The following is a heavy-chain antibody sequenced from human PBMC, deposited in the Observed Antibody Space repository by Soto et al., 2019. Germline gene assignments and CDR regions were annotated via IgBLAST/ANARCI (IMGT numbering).Heavy chain of an antibody. CDR1: GGSISSYY. CDR3: ARGSEAGTSSSRLDP. CDR2: IYTSGST. Sequence: TLSLTCTVSGGSISSYYWSWIRQPAGKGLEWIGRIYTSGSTNYNPSLKSRVTMSVDTSKNQFSLKLSSVTAADTAVYYCARGSEAGTSSSRLDPWGQGTMVTVYS. V-gene: IGHV4-4*07. J-gene: IGHJ5*02. D-gene: IGHD6-13*01.